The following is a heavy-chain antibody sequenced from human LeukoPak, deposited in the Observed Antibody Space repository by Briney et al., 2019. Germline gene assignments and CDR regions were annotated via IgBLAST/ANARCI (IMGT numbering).Heavy chain of an antibody. J-gene: IGHJ6*03. CDR1: GYTFTGYY. D-gene: IGHD2-2*01. Sequence: GASVTVSFTASGYTFTGYYMDWVRQAPGQGLEWMGWINPNSGGTNYAQKFQGRVTMTRDTSISTAYMELSRLRSDDTAVYYCARAYCSSTSCSVDMDVWGKGTTVTVSS. V-gene: IGHV1-2*02. CDR3: ARAYCSSTSCSVDMDV. CDR2: INPNSGGT.